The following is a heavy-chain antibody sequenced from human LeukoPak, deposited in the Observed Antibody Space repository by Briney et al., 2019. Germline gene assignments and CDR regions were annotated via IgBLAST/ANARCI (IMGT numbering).Heavy chain of an antibody. V-gene: IGHV4-39*01. CDR2: ISSSGTT. CDR3: ARPPYGSNWFDP. CDR1: GFTFSSYVMT. J-gene: IGHJ5*02. D-gene: IGHD4-17*01. Sequence: GSLRLSCAASGFTFSSYVMTWVRQPPGKGLEWIGSISSSGTTSYNPSLKSRVTMSVDTSKKQFSLNLSSVTAADTAVYYCARPPYGSNWFDPWGQGILVTVSS.